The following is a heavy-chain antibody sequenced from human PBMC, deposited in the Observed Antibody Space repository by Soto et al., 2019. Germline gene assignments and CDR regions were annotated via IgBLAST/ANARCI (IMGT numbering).Heavy chain of an antibody. CDR2: IVPLLRIT. D-gene: IGHD3-10*01. Sequence: QVQLVQSGAEVKKPGASLRVSCETSGDTSTIYTITWVRQAPGQGLQWMGRIVPLLRITNYAQEFQGRLTITADSSKSSAHLELASLTSEDTAVYYCATDKFGAGRVGVHSWGQGTLVIVSS. J-gene: IGHJ5*02. V-gene: IGHV1-69*08. CDR1: GDTSTIYT. CDR3: ATDKFGAGRVGVHS.